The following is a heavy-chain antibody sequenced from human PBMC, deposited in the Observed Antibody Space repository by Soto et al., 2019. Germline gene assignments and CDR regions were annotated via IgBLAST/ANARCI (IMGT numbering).Heavy chain of an antibody. CDR1: GGSFSGYY. CDR2: INHSGST. D-gene: IGHD1-26*01. J-gene: IGHJ6*03. V-gene: IGHV4-34*01. CDR3: ARGQGAAKVYYYYYMDV. Sequence: PSVTLSLTCAVYGGSFSGYYCRWIRQPPGKGLEWIGEINHSGSTNYNPSLKSRVTISVDTSKNQFSLKLSSVTAADTAVYYCARGQGAAKVYYYYYMDVWGKGTTVTVSS.